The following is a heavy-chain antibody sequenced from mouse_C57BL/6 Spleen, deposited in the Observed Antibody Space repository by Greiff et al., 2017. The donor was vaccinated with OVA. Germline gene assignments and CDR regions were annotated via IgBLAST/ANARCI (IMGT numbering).Heavy chain of an antibody. J-gene: IGHJ4*01. CDR1: GYTFTDYY. V-gene: IGHV1-76*01. D-gene: IGHD2-5*01. CDR3: ARPYYSNYNAMDY. Sequence: VQLQQSGAELVRPGASVKLSCKASGYTFTDYYINWVKQRPGQGLEWIARIYPGSGNTYYNEKFKGKATLTAEKSSSTAYMQLSSLTSEDSAVYFCARPYYSNYNAMDYWGQGTSVTVSS. CDR2: IYPGSGNT.